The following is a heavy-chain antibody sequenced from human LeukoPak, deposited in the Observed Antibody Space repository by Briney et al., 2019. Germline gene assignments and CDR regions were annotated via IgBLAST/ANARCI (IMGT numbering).Heavy chain of an antibody. CDR3: ARETTVRTLDI. V-gene: IGHV4-39*07. CDR2: IYYSGST. J-gene: IGHJ3*02. Sequence: SETLSLTCTVSGASISSSSYYWGWIRQPPGKGLEWIGSIYYSGSTYYNPSLKSRVTISVDTSKNQCSLKLSSVTAADTAVYYCARETTVRTLDIWGQGTMVTVSS. CDR1: GASISSSSYY. D-gene: IGHD4-17*01.